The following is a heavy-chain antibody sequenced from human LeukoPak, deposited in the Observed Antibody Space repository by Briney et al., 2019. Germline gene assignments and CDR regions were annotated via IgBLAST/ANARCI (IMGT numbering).Heavy chain of an antibody. V-gene: IGHV4-34*01. CDR3: ARAQAYYDFWSGHWSPDY. CDR1: GGSFSGYY. CDR2: INHSGST. J-gene: IGHJ4*02. Sequence: PSETLSLTCAVYGGSFSGYYWSWIRQPPGKGLEWIGEINHSGSTNYNPSLKSRVTISVDTSKNQFSLKLSSVTAADTAVYYCARAQAYYDFWSGHWSPDYWGQGTLVTVSS. D-gene: IGHD3-3*01.